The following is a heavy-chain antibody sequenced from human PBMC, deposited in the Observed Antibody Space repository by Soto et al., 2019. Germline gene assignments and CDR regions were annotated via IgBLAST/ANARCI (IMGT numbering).Heavy chain of an antibody. CDR3: ARARYGYSYGSFDY. CDR2: ISSSGSGT. J-gene: IGHJ4*02. D-gene: IGHD5-18*01. CDR1: GFTFSSYA. V-gene: IGHV3-23*01. Sequence: EMQLLESGGGLVQPGGSLRLSCAASGFTFSSYAMSWVRQAPGKGLEWVSGISSSGSGTYYADSVKGRFTISRDNSKNTLYLQMNSLRAEDTAVYYCARARYGYSYGSFDYWGRGTLVTVSS.